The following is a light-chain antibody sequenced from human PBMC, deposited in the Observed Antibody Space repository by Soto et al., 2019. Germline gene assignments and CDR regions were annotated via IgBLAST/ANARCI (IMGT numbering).Light chain of an antibody. CDR3: QQYDSSPLT. J-gene: IGKJ4*01. Sequence: EIVLTQSPGTLSLSPGERATPSCTASQSVSSSFLAWYQQKPGQAPRLLINGASSRAPGIPDRFSGSGSGTDFTLTISRLEPEDVAVYYCQQYDSSPLTFGGGTKVEIK. CDR2: GAS. V-gene: IGKV3-20*01. CDR1: QSVSSSF.